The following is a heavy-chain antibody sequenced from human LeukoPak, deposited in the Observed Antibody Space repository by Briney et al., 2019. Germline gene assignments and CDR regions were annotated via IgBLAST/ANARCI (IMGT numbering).Heavy chain of an antibody. CDR2: IIPIFCTA. V-gene: IGHV1-69*05. D-gene: IGHD6-13*01. CDR3: ARVSPFEPAAGLDY. Sequence: SVKVSCKASGGTFSSYAISWVRQAPGQGLEWMGRIIPIFCTANYAQKFQGRVTITTDESTSTAYMEPSSLRSEDTAVYYCARVSPFEPAAGLDYWGQGTLVTVSS. J-gene: IGHJ4*02. CDR1: GGTFSSYA.